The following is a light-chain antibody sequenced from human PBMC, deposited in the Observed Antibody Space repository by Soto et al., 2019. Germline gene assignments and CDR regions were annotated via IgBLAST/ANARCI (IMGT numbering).Light chain of an antibody. V-gene: IGLV2-11*01. J-gene: IGLJ3*02. CDR2: DVS. CDR1: SSDVGGYHY. CDR3: CSYAGNSLWV. Sequence: QSALTQPLSVSGYPGQSVTIYCTGTSSDVGGYHYVSWYQQHPGKAPKLMIYDVSKWPSGVPDSFSGSKSGNTASLTISGLQAEDEADYYCCSYAGNSLWVFGGGTKLTVL.